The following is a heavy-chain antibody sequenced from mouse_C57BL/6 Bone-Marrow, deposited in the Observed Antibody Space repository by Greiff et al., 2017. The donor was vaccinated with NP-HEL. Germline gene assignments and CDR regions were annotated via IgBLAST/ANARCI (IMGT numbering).Heavy chain of an antibody. Sequence: EVHLVESGGGLVKPGGSLKLSCAASGFTFSDYGMHWVRQAPEKGLEWVAYISSGSSTIYYADTVKGRFTISRDNAKNTLFLQMTSLRSEDTAMYYCARPLYYGSSYGAYWGQGTLVTVSA. D-gene: IGHD1-1*01. V-gene: IGHV5-17*01. J-gene: IGHJ3*01. CDR2: ISSGSSTI. CDR1: GFTFSDYG. CDR3: ARPLYYGSSYGAY.